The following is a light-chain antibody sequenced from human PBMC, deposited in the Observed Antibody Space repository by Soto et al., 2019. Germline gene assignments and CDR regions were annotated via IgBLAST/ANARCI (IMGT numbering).Light chain of an antibody. J-gene: IGKJ1*01. CDR2: DAS. Sequence: DYQVTQSPSTLSASVGDRFTMTCRASQGISSYLGWYQQKPGKAPNLLIYDASSLQSGVPSRFSGSGSGTDFTLTISSLQPEDFATYYCQQSYSTPRTFGQGTKV. CDR1: QGISSY. CDR3: QQSYSTPRT. V-gene: IGKV1-39*01.